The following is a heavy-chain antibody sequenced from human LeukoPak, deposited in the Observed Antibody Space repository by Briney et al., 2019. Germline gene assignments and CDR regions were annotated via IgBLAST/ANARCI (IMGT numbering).Heavy chain of an antibody. V-gene: IGHV3-23*01. CDR2: VSGSGGST. CDR3: ARGKGHDTSSTDY. D-gene: IGHD3-10*01. J-gene: IGHJ4*02. CDR1: GFTFSSNA. Sequence: GGSLRLSCAASGFTFSSNAMSWVRQAPGKGLEWVSTVSGSGGSTYYADSVKGRFTISRDNSKNTLYLQMNSLRAEDTAVYYCARGKGHDTSSTDYWGQGTLVTVSS.